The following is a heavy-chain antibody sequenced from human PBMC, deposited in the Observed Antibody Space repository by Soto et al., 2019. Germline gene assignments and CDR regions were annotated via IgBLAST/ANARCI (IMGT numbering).Heavy chain of an antibody. CDR3: ARTAPVWSGYFLGFDP. J-gene: IGHJ5*02. V-gene: IGHV4-31*03. CDR1: GGSISSGGYY. D-gene: IGHD3-3*01. Sequence: PSETLSLTCTVSGGSISSGGYYWSWIRQHPGKGLEWIGYIYYSGSTYYNPSLKSRVTISVDTSKNQFSLKLSSVTAADTAVYYCARTAPVWSGYFLGFDPWGQGTLVTVSS. CDR2: IYYSGST.